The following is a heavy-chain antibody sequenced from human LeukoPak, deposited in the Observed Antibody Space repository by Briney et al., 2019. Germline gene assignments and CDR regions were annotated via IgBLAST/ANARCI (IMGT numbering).Heavy chain of an antibody. V-gene: IGHV1-69*13. Sequence: SVKVSCKASGGTFSSFAISWVRQAPGHGLEWMGGIIPILGTPNYAQKFQGRVTITADESTTTAYMDLTSLRSEDTAVYYCARGIRGVVGTPGGYWGQGTLVTVSS. J-gene: IGHJ4*02. CDR3: ARGIRGVVGTPGGY. CDR2: IIPILGTP. CDR1: GGTFSSFA. D-gene: IGHD6-19*01.